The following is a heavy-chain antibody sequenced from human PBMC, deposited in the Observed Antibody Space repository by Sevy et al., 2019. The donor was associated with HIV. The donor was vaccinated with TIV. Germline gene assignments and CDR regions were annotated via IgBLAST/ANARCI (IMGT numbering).Heavy chain of an antibody. CDR1: GFTFSRYE. V-gene: IGHV3-48*03. CDR3: ATSRRDDYNYFFDY. J-gene: IGHJ4*02. CDR2: ISTGGATI. Sequence: GGSPRLSCVASGFTFSRYEVNWVRQAPGKGLQWISYISTGGATIYYSDSLKGRFTISRDNAKNSVHLQMNSLRAEDTALYYCATSRRDDYNYFFDYWGQGTLVTVSS. D-gene: IGHD4-4*01.